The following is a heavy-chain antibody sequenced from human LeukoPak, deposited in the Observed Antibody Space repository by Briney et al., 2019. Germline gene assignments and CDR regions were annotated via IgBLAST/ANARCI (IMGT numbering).Heavy chain of an antibody. CDR1: GDSVSSNSAA. CDR3: ARGATGTTGYNGLDV. CDR2: TYYRSRWYN. V-gene: IGHV6-1*01. J-gene: IGHJ6*02. D-gene: IGHD1-1*01. Sequence: SQTLSLTCVISGDSVSSNSAAWNWLRQSPLRGLEWQGRTYYRSRWYNDYALFVKSRITINLDISKNQFSLQLNSMTPEDTAVYYCARGATGTTGYNGLDVWGQGTTVSVSS.